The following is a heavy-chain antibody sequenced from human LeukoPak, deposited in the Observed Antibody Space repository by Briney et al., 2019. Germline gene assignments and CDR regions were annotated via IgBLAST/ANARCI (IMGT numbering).Heavy chain of an antibody. V-gene: IGHV1-24*01. J-gene: IGHJ4*02. CDR1: GYALTELS. CDR2: VDPKDGET. D-gene: IGHD3-10*01. CDR3: AGDVLVSGGSYYHGF. Sequence: GASVKVSCKVSGYALTELSIHWVRQAPGKGFEWMGGVDPKDGETIYAQNFQDRVTVTGDRYTDTSYMELSGLTSEDTALYYCAGDVLVSGGSYYHGFWGQGTLVTVSS.